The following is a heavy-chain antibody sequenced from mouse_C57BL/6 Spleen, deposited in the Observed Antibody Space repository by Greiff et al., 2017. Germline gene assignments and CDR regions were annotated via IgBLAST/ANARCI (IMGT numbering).Heavy chain of an antibody. CDR2: IYPGDGDT. CDR3: ASFTTVDYYAMDY. V-gene: IGHV1-82*01. Sequence: QVQLQQSGPELVKPGASVKISCKASGYAFRSSWMNWVKQRPGKGLVWIGRIYPGDGDTNYNGKFKGKATLTADKSSSTAYMQLSSLTSEDSAVYFCASFTTVDYYAMDYWGQGTSVTVSS. CDR1: GYAFRSSW. J-gene: IGHJ4*01. D-gene: IGHD1-1*01.